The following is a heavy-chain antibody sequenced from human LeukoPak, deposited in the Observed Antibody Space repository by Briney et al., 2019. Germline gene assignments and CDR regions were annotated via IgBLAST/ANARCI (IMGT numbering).Heavy chain of an antibody. J-gene: IGHJ5*02. V-gene: IGHV1-2*02. Sequence: ASVNVSCKASGYTFTGYYMHWVRQAPGQGLEWMGWINPNSGGTNYAPKFQGRVTMTRDTSISTAYMELSRLRSDDTAVYYCARPRYCSGGSCYHGFDPWGQGTLVTVSS. CDR3: ARPRYCSGGSCYHGFDP. CDR1: GYTFTGYY. D-gene: IGHD2-15*01. CDR2: INPNSGGT.